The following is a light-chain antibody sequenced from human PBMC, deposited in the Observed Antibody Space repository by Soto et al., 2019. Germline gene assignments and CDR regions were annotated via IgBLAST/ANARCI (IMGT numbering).Light chain of an antibody. V-gene: IGKV3-15*01. Sequence: EIVMTQSPSTLSVSTGERATLSCRASQSVSSRLAWYQQKPGQAPRLLIYGASTRATGIPARFSGSGSGTESTLTISSLQSEDFALYYCQQYNNWPWTFGQGTKVAIK. CDR3: QQYNNWPWT. CDR1: QSVSSR. J-gene: IGKJ1*01. CDR2: GAS.